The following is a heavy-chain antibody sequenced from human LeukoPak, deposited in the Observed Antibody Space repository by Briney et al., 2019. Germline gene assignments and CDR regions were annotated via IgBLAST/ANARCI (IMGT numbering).Heavy chain of an antibody. CDR1: GFTFSSSA. J-gene: IGHJ3*01. CDR2: IKSKTDGGTT. Sequence: GALRLSCAASGFTFSSSAMSWVRQAPGKGLEWVGRIKSKTDGGTTDHAEPVKGRFTISRDDSRNMLYLQMNSLKTEDTAVYYCTTSHRGVWGQGTMVTVSS. CDR3: TTSHRGV. V-gene: IGHV3-15*01.